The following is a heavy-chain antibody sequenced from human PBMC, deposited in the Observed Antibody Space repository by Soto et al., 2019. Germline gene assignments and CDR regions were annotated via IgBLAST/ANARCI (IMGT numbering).Heavy chain of an antibody. V-gene: IGHV1-3*01. CDR2: INAGNGNT. CDR3: ARDGRTIFGVLYDY. D-gene: IGHD3-3*01. Sequence: QVQLVQSGAEVKKPGASVKVSCKASGYTFTSYAMHWVRQAPGQRLEWMGWINAGNGNTKYSQKLQGRVTITRDTSASTAYMELSSLRSEDTAVYYCARDGRTIFGVLYDYWGQGTLVTVSS. J-gene: IGHJ4*02. CDR1: GYTFTSYA.